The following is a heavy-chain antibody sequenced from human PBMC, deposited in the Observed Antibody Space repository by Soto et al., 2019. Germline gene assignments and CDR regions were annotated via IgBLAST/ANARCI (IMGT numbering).Heavy chain of an antibody. J-gene: IGHJ4*02. CDR1: GFTVSMYW. CDR3: TRGPRSTSTGTGAF. V-gene: IGHV3-74*01. D-gene: IGHD1-1*01. Sequence: GGSLRLSCAASGFTVSMYWMHWVRQVPGKGPEWVSRINDDGSSTNYADSVKGRFTISRDNAKNTLYLQMNDLRAEDTAVYYCTRGPRSTSTGTGAFWGQGTLVTVSS. CDR2: INDDGSST.